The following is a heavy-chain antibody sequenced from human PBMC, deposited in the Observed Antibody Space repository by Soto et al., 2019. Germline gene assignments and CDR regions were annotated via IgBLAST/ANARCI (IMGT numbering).Heavy chain of an antibody. Sequence: QMQLVQSGPEVKKPGTSVKVSCKASGFTFTSSAMQWVRQARGQRLEWIGWIVVGSGNTNYAQKFQERVTITRDMSTSTAYMELSSLRSEDTAVYYCAAEANSCGWTHDAFDIWGQGTMVTVSS. J-gene: IGHJ3*02. CDR3: AAEANSCGWTHDAFDI. CDR2: IVVGSGNT. CDR1: GFTFTSSA. V-gene: IGHV1-58*02. D-gene: IGHD6-19*01.